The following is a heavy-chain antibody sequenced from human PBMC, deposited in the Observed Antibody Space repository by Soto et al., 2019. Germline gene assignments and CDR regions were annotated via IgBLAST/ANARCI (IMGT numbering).Heavy chain of an antibody. CDR1: GYSFTNYW. CDR3: ARLTNIFDFDY. J-gene: IGHJ4*01. D-gene: IGHD2-21*01. V-gene: IGHV5-51*01. CDR2: IYPGDSDA. Sequence: XESLKISCKGSGYSFTNYWIGWVRQMPGKGLEWMGIIYPGDSDARYSPSFQGQVTISADKSISTAYLQWSSLKASDTAMYHCARLTNIFDFDYWGHGTLVTVSS.